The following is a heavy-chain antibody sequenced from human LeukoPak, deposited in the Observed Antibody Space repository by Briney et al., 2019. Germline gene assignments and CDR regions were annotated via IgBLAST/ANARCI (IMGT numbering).Heavy chain of an antibody. Sequence: GESLKISCKGSGYSFTNYWIGWVRQMPGKGLECMGIIYPGDSVTRYSPSFQGQVTISADKSISTAYLQWSSLKASDTAMYYCARHWAPYDILTGYTNWGQGTLVTVSS. CDR2: IYPGDSVT. D-gene: IGHD3-9*01. CDR3: ARHWAPYDILTGYTN. J-gene: IGHJ4*02. CDR1: GYSFTNYW. V-gene: IGHV5-51*01.